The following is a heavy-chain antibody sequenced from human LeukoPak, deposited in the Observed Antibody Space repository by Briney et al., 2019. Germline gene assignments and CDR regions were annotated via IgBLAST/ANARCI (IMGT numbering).Heavy chain of an antibody. CDR2: ISWNSGSI. D-gene: IGHD5-24*01. CDR3: AKDKGGLGVATRVFDY. CDR1: GFTFDDYA. J-gene: IGHJ4*02. V-gene: IGHV3-9*01. Sequence: PGRSLRLSCAASGFTFDDYAMHWVRQAPGKGLEWVSGISWNSGSIGYADSVKGRFTISRDNAKNSLYLQMNSLRAEDTALYYCAKDKGGLGVATRVFDYWGQGTLVTVSS.